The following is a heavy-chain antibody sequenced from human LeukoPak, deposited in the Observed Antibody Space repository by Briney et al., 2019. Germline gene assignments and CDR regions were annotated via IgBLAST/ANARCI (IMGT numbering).Heavy chain of an antibody. V-gene: IGHV4-59*01. D-gene: IGHD5-18*01. Sequence: SETLSLTCTVSGGSISSYYWSWIRQPPGKGLEWIGYIYYSGSANYNPSLKSRVTISVDTSKNQFSLKLSSVTAADTAVYYCARGQDSYGQEYYFDYWGQGTLVTVSS. CDR2: IYYSGSA. CDR3: ARGQDSYGQEYYFDY. J-gene: IGHJ4*02. CDR1: GGSISSYY.